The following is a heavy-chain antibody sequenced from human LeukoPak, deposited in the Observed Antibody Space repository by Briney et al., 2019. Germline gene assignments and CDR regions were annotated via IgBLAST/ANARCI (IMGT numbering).Heavy chain of an antibody. V-gene: IGHV5-51*01. Sequence: RGESLNISVKVSGYSFTIYWIGWVRQMPGKGLEWLGIIYPGDSHTPYSPSFQGRVTISADKSISTAYLQWSSLKASDTAMYYCAILHSWGQGTLVTVSS. D-gene: IGHD1-26*01. J-gene: IGHJ4*02. CDR1: GYSFTIYW. CDR2: IYPGDSHT. CDR3: AILHS.